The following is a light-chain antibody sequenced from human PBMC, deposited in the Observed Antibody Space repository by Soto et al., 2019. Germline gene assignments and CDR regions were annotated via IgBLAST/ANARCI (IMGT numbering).Light chain of an antibody. CDR2: EVS. J-gene: IGLJ3*02. V-gene: IGLV2-8*01. CDR3: SSYAGSNNLV. Sequence: QSVLSQPRSMSESPGQSVTISCSGTSRDVGTYNYASWYQHHPGKAPKLMIYEVSKRPSGVPDRFSGSKSGNTASLTVSGLQAEDEADYYCSSYAGSNNLVFGGGTKLTVL. CDR1: SRDVGTYNY.